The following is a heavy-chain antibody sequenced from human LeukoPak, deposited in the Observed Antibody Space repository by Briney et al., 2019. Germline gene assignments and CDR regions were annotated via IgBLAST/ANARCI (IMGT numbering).Heavy chain of an antibody. V-gene: IGHV3-7*04. CDR2: IKQDGSEK. CDR3: ASDWPPKWFEP. CDR1: GFTFSSYW. Sequence: GGSLRLSCAASGFTFSSYWMSWVRQAPGKGLEWVANIKQDGSEKYYVDSVKGRFTISRDNAKNSLYLQVNSLRAEDTAVYYCASDWPPKWFEPWGGGPVVSVSS. J-gene: IGHJ5*02.